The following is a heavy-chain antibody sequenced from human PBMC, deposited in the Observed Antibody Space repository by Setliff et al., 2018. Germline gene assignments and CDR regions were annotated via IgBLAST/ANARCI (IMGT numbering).Heavy chain of an antibody. V-gene: IGHV5-51*01. CDR3: ARLGAPASHDAFDI. Sequence: GESLKISCKGSGYRFTSYWIGWVRQMPGKGLEWMGIVFSGDSDTRYSPSFQGQVTMSADKSINTAYLQWSSLKASDTAMYYCARLGAPASHDAFDIWGQGTMVTVS. CDR1: GYRFTSYW. CDR2: VFSGDSDT. D-gene: IGHD6-25*01. J-gene: IGHJ3*02.